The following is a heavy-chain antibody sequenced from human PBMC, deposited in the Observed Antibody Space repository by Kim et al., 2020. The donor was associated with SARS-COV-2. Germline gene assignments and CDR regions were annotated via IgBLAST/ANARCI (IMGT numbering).Heavy chain of an antibody. J-gene: IGHJ4*02. Sequence: GGSLRLFCAASGFTFSNYGMHWVRQAPGKGLEWVAVIWYDGNNKNYADSVKGRFTISRDNSKNTLYLQMSSLRAEDTAVYYCATDDSSGKPGGYWGQGTLVTVSS. CDR2: IWYDGNNK. CDR3: ATDDSSGKPGGY. CDR1: GFTFSNYG. V-gene: IGHV3-33*01. D-gene: IGHD3-22*01.